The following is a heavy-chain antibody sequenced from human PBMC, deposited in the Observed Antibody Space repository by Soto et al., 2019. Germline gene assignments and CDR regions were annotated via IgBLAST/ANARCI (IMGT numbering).Heavy chain of an antibody. Sequence: EVQLVESGGGLVQPGGSLRLSCAASGFTVSNNYMRWVRQAPGTGLEWASLIYSGGATYYADSVKGRFTISRDNSKNTLYLQMNSRRAEDTAVYYCARDGTYNWVGGQGILVTVSS. D-gene: IGHD1-1*01. CDR2: IYSGGAT. V-gene: IGHV3-66*01. CDR3: ARDGTYNWV. J-gene: IGHJ4*02. CDR1: GFTVSNNY.